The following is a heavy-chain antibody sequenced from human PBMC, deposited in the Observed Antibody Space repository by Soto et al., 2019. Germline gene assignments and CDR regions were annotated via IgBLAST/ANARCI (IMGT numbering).Heavy chain of an antibody. Sequence: SETLSLTCTVSGGSISSSSYYWGWIRQPPGKGLEWIGSIYYSGSTYYNPSLKSRVTISVDTSKNQFSLKLSSVTAADTAVYYCAPLPAANPRYYYYMDVWGQGTTVTVSS. CDR3: APLPAANPRYYYYMDV. V-gene: IGHV4-39*01. D-gene: IGHD2-2*01. CDR2: IYYSGST. J-gene: IGHJ6*03. CDR1: GGSISSSSYY.